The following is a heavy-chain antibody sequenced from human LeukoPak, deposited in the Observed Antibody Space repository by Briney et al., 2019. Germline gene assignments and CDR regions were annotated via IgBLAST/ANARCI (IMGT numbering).Heavy chain of an antibody. V-gene: IGHV4-34*01. D-gene: IGHD6-19*01. Sequence: SETLSLTCAVYGGSFSGYYWSWIRQPPGKGLEWNGEINHSGSTNYNPSLKSRVTISVDTSKNQFSLKLSSVTAADTAVYYCARHNHGGIYVAAAFDIWGQGTMVTVSS. CDR2: INHSGST. CDR1: GGSFSGYY. CDR3: ARHNHGGIYVAAAFDI. J-gene: IGHJ3*02.